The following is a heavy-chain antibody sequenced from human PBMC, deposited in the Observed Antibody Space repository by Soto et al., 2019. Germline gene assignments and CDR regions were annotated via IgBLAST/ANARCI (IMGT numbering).Heavy chain of an antibody. CDR1: GFTFSSYG. Sequence: GGSLRLSCAASGFTFSSYGMHWVRQAPGKGLEWVAVISYDGSNKYYADSVKGRFTISRDNSKNTLYLQMNSLRAEDTAVYYCAKDQYSSSPFPFDYWGQGTLVTVSS. CDR3: AKDQYSSSPFPFDY. CDR2: ISYDGSNK. V-gene: IGHV3-30*18. J-gene: IGHJ4*02. D-gene: IGHD6-6*01.